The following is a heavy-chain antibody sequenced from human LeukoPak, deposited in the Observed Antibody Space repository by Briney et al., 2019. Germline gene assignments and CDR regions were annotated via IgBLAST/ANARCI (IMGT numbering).Heavy chain of an antibody. CDR3: ARTRSGWRRGGFDP. J-gene: IGHJ5*02. CDR1: GGTFSSYA. D-gene: IGHD6-19*01. Sequence: SVKVSCKASGGTFSSYAISWVRQAPGQGLEWMGGIIPIFGTANYAQKFQGRVTMTRDTSTSTVYMELSSLRSEDTAVYYCARTRSGWRRGGFDPWGQGTLVTVSS. V-gene: IGHV1-69*05. CDR2: IIPIFGTA.